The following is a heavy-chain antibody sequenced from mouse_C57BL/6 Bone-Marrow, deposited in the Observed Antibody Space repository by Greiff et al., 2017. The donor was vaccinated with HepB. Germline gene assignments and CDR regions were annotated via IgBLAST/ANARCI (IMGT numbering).Heavy chain of an antibody. Sequence: VQLQQSGAELVRPGASVKLSCTASGFNIKDYYMHWVKQRPEQGLEWIGRIDPEDGDTEYAPKFQGKATMTADTSSNTAYLQLSSLTSEDTAVYYCTTRGSIYDDLSYWYFDVWGTGTTVTVSS. CDR1: GFNIKDYY. CDR2: IDPEDGDT. V-gene: IGHV14-1*01. D-gene: IGHD2-4*01. CDR3: TTRGSIYDDLSYWYFDV. J-gene: IGHJ1*03.